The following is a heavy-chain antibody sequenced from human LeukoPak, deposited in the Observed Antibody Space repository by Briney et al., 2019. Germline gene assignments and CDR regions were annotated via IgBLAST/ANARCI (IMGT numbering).Heavy chain of an antibody. CDR2: ISAYNGNT. J-gene: IGHJ6*03. CDR3: ARNSLYYDSSGYSGNYYYYMDV. Sequence: ASVKVSCKASGYTFTSYGISWVRQAPGQGLEWMGWISAYNGNTNYAQRLQGRVTMTTDTSTSTAYMEVRSLRSDGTAMYYCARNSLYYDSSGYSGNYYYYMDVWGKGTTVTISS. CDR1: GYTFTSYG. D-gene: IGHD3-22*01. V-gene: IGHV1-18*01.